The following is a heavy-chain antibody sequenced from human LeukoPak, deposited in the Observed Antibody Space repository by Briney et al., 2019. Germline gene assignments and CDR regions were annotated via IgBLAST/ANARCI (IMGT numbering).Heavy chain of an antibody. CDR3: VRIRYSGYVDFDY. CDR1: GFTFDDYA. J-gene: IGHJ4*02. V-gene: IGHV3-30*04. CDR2: ISYDGSNK. D-gene: IGHD5-12*01. Sequence: PGRSLRLSCAASGFTFDDYAMHWVRQAPGKGLEWVAVISYDGSNKYYADSVKGRFTISRDNAKNTLYLHMNSLRAEDTAVYYCVRIRYSGYVDFDYWGQGTLVTVSS.